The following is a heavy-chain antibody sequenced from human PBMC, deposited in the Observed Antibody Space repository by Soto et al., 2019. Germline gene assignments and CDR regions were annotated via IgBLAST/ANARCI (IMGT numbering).Heavy chain of an antibody. Sequence: SETLALTWAVSGGSCSDYYGSWIRQPPGKGLEWIGEINHSGGTSYNPSLKSRVTISVDTSKSQFSLKLTSVTAADRAVYYFAQGSVDTVDSSGFYEYWGQATPVTSPQ. CDR3: AQGSVDTVDSSGFYEY. D-gene: IGHD3-22*01. CDR1: GGSCSDYY. V-gene: IGHV4-34*01. CDR2: INHSGGT. J-gene: IGHJ4*02.